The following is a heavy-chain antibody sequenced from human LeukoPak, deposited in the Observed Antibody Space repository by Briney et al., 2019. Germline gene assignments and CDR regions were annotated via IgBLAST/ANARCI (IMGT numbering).Heavy chain of an antibody. Sequence: SETLSFTCAVYGGSFSGYYWSWIRQPPGKGLEWIGEINHSGSTNYNPSLKSRVTISVDTSKNQFSLKLSSVTAADTAVYYCARRRRWLQLPSYFDYWGQGTLVTVSS. CDR3: ARRRRWLQLPSYFDY. D-gene: IGHD5-24*01. CDR1: GGSFSGYY. V-gene: IGHV4-34*01. J-gene: IGHJ4*02. CDR2: INHSGST.